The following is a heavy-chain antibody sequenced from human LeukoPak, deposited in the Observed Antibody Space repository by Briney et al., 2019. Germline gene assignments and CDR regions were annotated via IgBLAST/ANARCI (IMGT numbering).Heavy chain of an antibody. CDR3: ARDRVGVGGNGYEN. J-gene: IGHJ4*02. Sequence: GASVTVSFKASGGTFSSYAISWLRQAPGKGLEWMGWMNPKSGNTGYVQKFQGRVIMTRDTSISTAYMELSSLTSEDTAVYFCARDRVGVGGNGYENWGQGTLVTVSS. CDR1: GGTFSSYA. CDR2: MNPKSGNT. D-gene: IGHD5-24*01. V-gene: IGHV1-8*02.